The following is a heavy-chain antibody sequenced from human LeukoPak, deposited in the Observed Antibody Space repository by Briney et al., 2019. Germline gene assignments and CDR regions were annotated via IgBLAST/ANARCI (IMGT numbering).Heavy chain of an antibody. Sequence: KPSETLSLTCTVSGGSISSYYWSWIRQPPGKGLEWIWYIYYSGSTNYNPSLKSRVTISVDTSKNQFSLKLSSVTAADTAVYYCARVGHHSSGWYKGFDYWGQGTLVTVSS. CDR2: IYYSGST. J-gene: IGHJ4*02. D-gene: IGHD6-19*01. V-gene: IGHV4-59*01. CDR3: ARVGHHSSGWYKGFDY. CDR1: GGSISSYY.